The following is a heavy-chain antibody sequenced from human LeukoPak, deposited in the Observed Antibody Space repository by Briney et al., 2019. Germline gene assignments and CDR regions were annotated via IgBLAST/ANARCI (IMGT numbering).Heavy chain of an antibody. CDR3: ARDARYSSIGGNWFDP. V-gene: IGHV1-18*01. Sequence: ASVKVSCKASGYTFTSYGISWVRRAPGEGLEWLGWISAYNGNTNYAQKLQGRVTMTTDTSTSTAYMELRSLRSDDTAVYYRARDARYSSIGGNWFDPWGQGTLVTVSS. CDR1: GYTFTSYG. CDR2: ISAYNGNT. J-gene: IGHJ5*02. D-gene: IGHD6-19*01.